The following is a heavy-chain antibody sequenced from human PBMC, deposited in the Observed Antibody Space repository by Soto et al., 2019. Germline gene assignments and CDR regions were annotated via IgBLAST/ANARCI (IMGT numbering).Heavy chain of an antibody. J-gene: IGHJ5*01. Sequence: GGSLRLSCVASGFTFTDYEMNWVRQSPGKGLEWISYISTSGSSFYYADSVKGRFSMSRDNPKKSVYLQMNSLRAEDTAVYYCTRAQTDPNSFDSWGQGKMVAVSS. CDR1: GFTFTDYE. CDR3: TRAQTDPNSFDS. V-gene: IGHV3-48*03. CDR2: ISTSGSSF.